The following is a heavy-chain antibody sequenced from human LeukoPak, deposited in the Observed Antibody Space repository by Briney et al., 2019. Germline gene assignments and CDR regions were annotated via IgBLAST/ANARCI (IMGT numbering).Heavy chain of an antibody. CDR2: IKRKSDGGTT. CDR3: SKIGTGFDN. J-gene: IGHJ4*02. CDR1: GFTLNKAW. D-gene: IGHD3-10*01. V-gene: IGHV3-15*01. Sequence: GGSLRLSCEVSGFTLNKAWMTWVRQAPGKGLEWVGRIKRKSDGGTTDYAVPAKGRFTISRDDSKNTLYLQMNSLKNEDTAVYFCSKIGTGFDNWGQGTLVTVSS.